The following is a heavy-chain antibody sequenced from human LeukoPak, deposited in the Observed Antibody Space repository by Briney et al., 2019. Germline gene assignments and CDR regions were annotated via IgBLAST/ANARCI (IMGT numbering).Heavy chain of an antibody. CDR3: AKEPFDY. V-gene: IGHV3-30*18. CDR2: ISYDGSNK. CDR1: GFTFSSYG. Sequence: GGSLRLSCAASGFTFSSYGMHWVRQAPGKGLEWVAVISYDGSNKYYADSVKGRFTISRDNFKNTLYLQMNSLRAEDTAVYYCAKEPFDYWGQGTLVTVSS. J-gene: IGHJ4*02.